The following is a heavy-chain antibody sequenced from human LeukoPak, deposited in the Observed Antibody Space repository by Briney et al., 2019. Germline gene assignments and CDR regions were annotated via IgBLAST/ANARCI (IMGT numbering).Heavy chain of an antibody. J-gene: IGHJ4*02. CDR3: AKAPVTSCRGAYCYPFDS. Sequence: GGTLRLSCAASGFNFSNYGMTWVRQAPGKGLEWVSVISGSSVSTYYADSVKGRFTISRDNSKNTLYLQMNSLRAEDAAVYFCAKAPVTSCRGAYCYPFDSWGQGTLVTVSS. D-gene: IGHD2-21*01. CDR2: ISGSSVST. V-gene: IGHV3-23*01. CDR1: GFNFSNYG.